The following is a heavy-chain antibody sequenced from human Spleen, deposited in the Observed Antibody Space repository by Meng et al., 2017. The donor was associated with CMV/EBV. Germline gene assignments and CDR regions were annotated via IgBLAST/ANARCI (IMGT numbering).Heavy chain of an antibody. CDR1: GFTFSSYA. V-gene: IGHV3-7*01. CDR2: IKEDGSEK. D-gene: IGHD6-19*01. J-gene: IGHJ4*02. Sequence: GESLKISCAASGFTFSSYAMSWVRQAPGKGLEWVANIKEDGSEKYYVDSVKGRFTISRDNAKNSLYLQMNSLRVGDTAVYYCARGRLAVAGWGQGSLVTVSS. CDR3: ARGRLAVAG.